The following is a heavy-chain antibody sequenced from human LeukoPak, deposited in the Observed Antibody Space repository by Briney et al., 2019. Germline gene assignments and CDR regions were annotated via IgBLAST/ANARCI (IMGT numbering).Heavy chain of an antibody. Sequence: GGSLRLSCAASGFTFSSYSMNWVRQAPGKGLEWVSSTSSSSSYIYYADSVKGRFTISRDNAKNSLYLQMNSLRAEDTAVYYCARVDNYDILTGYYPYYFDYWGQGTLVTVSS. J-gene: IGHJ4*02. CDR3: ARVDNYDILTGYYPYYFDY. D-gene: IGHD3-9*01. V-gene: IGHV3-21*01. CDR2: TSSSSSYI. CDR1: GFTFSSYS.